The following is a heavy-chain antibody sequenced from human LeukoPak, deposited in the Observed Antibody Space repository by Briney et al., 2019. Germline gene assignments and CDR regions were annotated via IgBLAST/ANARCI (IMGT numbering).Heavy chain of an antibody. Sequence: GGSLRLSCAASGFTFSSYWMHWVRRAPGKGLVWVSRINSDGSSTSYADSVKGRFTISRDNAKNTLYLQMNSLRAEDTAVYYCARGAYGSGTYHDFDIWGQGTMVTVSS. CDR1: GFTFSSYW. J-gene: IGHJ3*02. D-gene: IGHD3-10*01. CDR3: ARGAYGSGTYHDFDI. CDR2: INSDGSST. V-gene: IGHV3-74*01.